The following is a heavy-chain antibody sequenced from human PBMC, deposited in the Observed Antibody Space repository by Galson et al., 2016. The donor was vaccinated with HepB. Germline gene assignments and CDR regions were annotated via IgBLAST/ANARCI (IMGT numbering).Heavy chain of an antibody. CDR1: GFSFEDYV. D-gene: IGHD5-12*01. CDR2: ISWTSHMI. Sequence: SLRLSCAGLGFSFEDYVMHWVRQAPGKGLEWVSGISWTSHMIGYADSVKGRFTISRDNAKNSLYLQVNSLRVEDTGLYYCAKARARGDYTGYLAETDSWGQGALVTVSS. J-gene: IGHJ5*01. CDR3: AKARARGDYTGYLAETDS. V-gene: IGHV3-9*01.